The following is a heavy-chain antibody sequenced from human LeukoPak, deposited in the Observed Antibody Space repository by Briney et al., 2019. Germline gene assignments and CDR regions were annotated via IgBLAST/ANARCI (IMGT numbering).Heavy chain of an antibody. Sequence: ASVKVSCKASGYTFTSYGISWVRQAPGQGLEWMGWISAYNGNTNYAQKLQGRVTMTTDTSTSTAYMGLRSLRFDDTAVYYCARDDIAAAGTGGDYWGQGTLVTVSS. V-gene: IGHV1-18*01. CDR3: ARDDIAAAGTGGDY. CDR2: ISAYNGNT. D-gene: IGHD6-13*01. J-gene: IGHJ4*02. CDR1: GYTFTSYG.